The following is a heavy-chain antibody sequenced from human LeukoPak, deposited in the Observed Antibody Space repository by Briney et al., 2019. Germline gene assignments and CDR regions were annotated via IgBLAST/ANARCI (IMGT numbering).Heavy chain of an antibody. CDR1: GGSISSGGYY. D-gene: IGHD3-22*01. Sequence: SETVSLTCTVSGGSISSGGYYWSWIRQPPGKGLEWIGYIYHSGSTYYNPSLKSRVTISVDRSKNQFSLKLSSVTAADTAVYYCARDYYYDSSGYYYHAFDIWGQGTMVTVSS. V-gene: IGHV4-30-2*01. J-gene: IGHJ3*02. CDR3: ARDYYYDSSGYYYHAFDI. CDR2: IYHSGST.